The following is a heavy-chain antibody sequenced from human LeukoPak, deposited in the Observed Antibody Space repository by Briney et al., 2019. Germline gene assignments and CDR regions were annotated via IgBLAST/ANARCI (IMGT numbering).Heavy chain of an antibody. Sequence: QPGGCRRLSCAASGFTFNSYWMSWARQAPGKGLEWVASIKRDGSDTHYVDSVKGRFTISRDNAKNSLFLQMNSLTAEDTALYYCARDAYGSGSHDYWGQRNLFSVSS. CDR1: GFTFNSYW. D-gene: IGHD3-10*01. V-gene: IGHV3-7*04. CDR3: ARDAYGSGSHDY. J-gene: IGHJ4*02. CDR2: IKRDGSDT.